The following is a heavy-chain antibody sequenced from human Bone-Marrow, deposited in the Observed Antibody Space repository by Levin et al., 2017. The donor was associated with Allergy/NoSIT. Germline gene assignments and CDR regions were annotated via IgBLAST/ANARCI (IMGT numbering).Heavy chain of an antibody. CDR1: GFSFSNYV. J-gene: IGHJ6*02. D-gene: IGHD4-23*01. CDR2: ISGSALST. Sequence: GGSLRLSCAASGFSFSNYVMSWVRQAPGKGLEWVSGISGSALSTYYAGSVKGRFTISRDNSKNTLYLQMNSLRAEDTAIYYCGGNSYYYYGLDVWGQGTTVTVSS. V-gene: IGHV3-23*01. CDR3: GGNSYYYYGLDV.